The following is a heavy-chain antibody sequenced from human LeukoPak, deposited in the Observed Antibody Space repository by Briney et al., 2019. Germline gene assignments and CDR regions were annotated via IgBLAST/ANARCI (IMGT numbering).Heavy chain of an antibody. V-gene: IGHV1-18*01. D-gene: IGHD5-12*01. J-gene: IGHJ4*02. CDR3: ARVYSGYDSAYFDY. CDR1: GYTFTSYG. CDR2: ISAYNGNT. Sequence: ASVKVSCKASGYTFTSYGISWVRQAPGQGLEWMGWISAYNGNTNYAQKLQGRVTMTTGTSTSTAYMELRSLRSDDTAVYYCARVYSGYDSAYFDYWGQGTLVTVSS.